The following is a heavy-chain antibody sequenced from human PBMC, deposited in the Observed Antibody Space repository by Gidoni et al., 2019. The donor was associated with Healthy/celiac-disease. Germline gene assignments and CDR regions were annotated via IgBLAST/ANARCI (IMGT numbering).Heavy chain of an antibody. CDR1: GFPFSTSS. V-gene: IGHV3-48*01. Sequence: EVQLVESGGGLVQPGGSLRLSVPASGFPFSTSSLNWVRQAPGTGLEWVSYISNSGNTIYYADSVKGRFTISRDNAKNSLYLQMNSLRAEDTAVYYCARGGNYDILTGYSPKFDYWGQGALVTVSS. CDR2: ISNSGNTI. J-gene: IGHJ4*02. CDR3: ARGGNYDILTGYSPKFDY. D-gene: IGHD3-9*01.